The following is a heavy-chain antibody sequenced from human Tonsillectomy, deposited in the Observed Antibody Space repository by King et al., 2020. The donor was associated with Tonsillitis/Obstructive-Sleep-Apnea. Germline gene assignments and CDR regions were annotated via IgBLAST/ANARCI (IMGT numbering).Heavy chain of an antibody. V-gene: IGHV3-15*01. D-gene: IGHD1-26*01. CDR2: ITTKASGGTT. CDR1: GFTFTSAW. J-gene: IGHJ3*02. Sequence: VQLVESGGGLVEPGGSLRLSCAASGFTFTSAWMTWIRKVPGEGLEWLGRITTKASGGTTHYAAPVQDRFTISRDDSKNTVYLQMDSLKTEDTALYYCVRGVEGHWDDAFQIWGQGAMVTVSS. CDR3: VRGVEGHWDDAFQI.